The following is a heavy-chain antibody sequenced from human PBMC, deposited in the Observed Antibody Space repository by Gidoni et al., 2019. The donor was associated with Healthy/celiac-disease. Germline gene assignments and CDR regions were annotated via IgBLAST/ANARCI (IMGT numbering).Heavy chain of an antibody. CDR2: IYSGGST. CDR3: ARGVAGTGAAGDY. D-gene: IGHD6-19*01. J-gene: IGHJ4*02. CDR1: GFTVSSNY. Sequence: EVQLVETGGGLSQPGGSLRLSCAASGFTVSSNYMSWVRQAPWKGVGWVSVIYSGGSTYYADPVKGRFTISRDNSKNTLYLQMSSLGAEDAAVYYCARGVAGTGAAGDYWGQGTLVTVSS. V-gene: IGHV3-53*02.